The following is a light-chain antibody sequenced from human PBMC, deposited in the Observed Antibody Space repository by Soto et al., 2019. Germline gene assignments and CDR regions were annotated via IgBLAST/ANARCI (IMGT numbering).Light chain of an antibody. CDR1: SSDVGGYNY. CDR2: EVS. J-gene: IGLJ1*01. Sequence: QSVLTQPASVSGSPGQSITISCTGTSSDVGGYNYVSWYQQHPGKAPKLMIFEVSNRPSGVSPRFSGSKSGNTASLTISGLQAEDEADYYCCSYAGSSTSYVFGTGTKLTVL. V-gene: IGLV2-23*02. CDR3: CSYAGSSTSYV.